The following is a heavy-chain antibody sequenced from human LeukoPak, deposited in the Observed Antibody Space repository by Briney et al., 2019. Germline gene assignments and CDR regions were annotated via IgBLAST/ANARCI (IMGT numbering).Heavy chain of an antibody. CDR2: ISAYNGNT. CDR1: GYTFTSYG. CDR3: ARVARWLQPESDFDY. D-gene: IGHD5-24*01. J-gene: IGHJ4*02. Sequence: GASVKVSCKASGYTFTSYGISWVRQAPGQGLEWMGWISAYNGNTNYAQKLQGRVTMTTDTSTSTAYMELRSLRSDDTAVYYCARVARWLQPESDFDYWGQGTLVTVSS. V-gene: IGHV1-18*01.